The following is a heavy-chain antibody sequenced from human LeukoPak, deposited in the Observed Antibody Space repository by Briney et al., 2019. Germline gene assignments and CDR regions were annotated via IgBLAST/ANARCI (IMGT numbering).Heavy chain of an antibody. CDR3: AHMYYDFWSGYLLDY. V-gene: IGHV2-5*01. CDR2: IYWNDDK. J-gene: IGHJ4*02. D-gene: IGHD3-3*01. CDR1: GFSLSTSGVG. Sequence: ESGPTLVNPTQTLTLTCTFSGFSLSTSGVGVGWIRQPPGKALEWLALIYWNDDKRYSPSLKSRLTITKDTSKNQVVLTMTNMDPVDTATYYCAHMYYDFWSGYLLDYWGQGTLVTVSS.